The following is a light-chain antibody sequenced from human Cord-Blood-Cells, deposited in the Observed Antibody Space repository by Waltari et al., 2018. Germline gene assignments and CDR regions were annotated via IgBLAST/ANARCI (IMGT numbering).Light chain of an antibody. Sequence: EIVLTQSPATLSWTPGERATLSCRASQRVSSYLAWYQQKPGQAPRLLIYDASNRATGIPARFSGSGSGTDFTLTISSLEPEDFAVYYCQQRSNWPRTFGGGTKVEIK. CDR3: QQRSNWPRT. V-gene: IGKV3-11*01. J-gene: IGKJ4*01. CDR1: QRVSSY. CDR2: DAS.